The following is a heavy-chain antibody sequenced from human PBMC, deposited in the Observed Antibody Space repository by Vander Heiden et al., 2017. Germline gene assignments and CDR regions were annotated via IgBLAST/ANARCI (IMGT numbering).Heavy chain of an antibody. J-gene: IGHJ3*02. V-gene: IGHV4-31*11. CDR2: IYSSGST. CDR1: GGCVCSAVYY. CDR3: ADWGPDDCWSDHDAFDI. Sequence: LHQSGAAPAVPLLPPYITSASSGGCVCSAVYYWSWIRRHPGKGLEWIGYIYSSGSTYYNPSLKSRVTISVDTSKNQFSLKLSSVSAAETPVYSCADWGPDDCWSDHDAFDIWGQGTLVTVSS. D-gene: IGHD3-3*01.